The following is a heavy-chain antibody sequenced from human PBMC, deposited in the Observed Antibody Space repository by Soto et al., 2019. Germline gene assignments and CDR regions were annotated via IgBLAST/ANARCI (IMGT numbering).Heavy chain of an antibody. D-gene: IGHD2-15*01. CDR3: ARDFPTTLENYYYYMDV. V-gene: IGHV1-69*04. J-gene: IGHJ6*03. Sequence: ASVKVSCKASGGTFSSYTISWVRQAPGQGLEWMGRIIPILGIANYAQKFQGRVTITADKSTSTAYMELSSLRSEDTAVYYCARDFPTTLENYYYYMDVWGKGTTVTVSS. CDR1: GGTFSSYT. CDR2: IIPILGIA.